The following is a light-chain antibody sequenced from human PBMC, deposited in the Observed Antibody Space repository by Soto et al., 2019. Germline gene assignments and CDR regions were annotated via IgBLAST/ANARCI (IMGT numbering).Light chain of an antibody. V-gene: IGKV3-11*01. CDR3: QQRSNRFT. Sequence: EIVLTQSPATLSLSPGERATLSCRASQSVSSYLAWYQQKPGQAPRLLIYDASNRATGIPARFSGSGSGTYFTLTVSSLEPEDFAVYYCQQRSNRFTFGPGTKVDIK. CDR2: DAS. CDR1: QSVSSY. J-gene: IGKJ3*01.